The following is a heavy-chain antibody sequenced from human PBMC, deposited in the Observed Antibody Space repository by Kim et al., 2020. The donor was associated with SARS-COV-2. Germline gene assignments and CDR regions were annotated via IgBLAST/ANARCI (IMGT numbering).Heavy chain of an antibody. V-gene: IGHV1-2*02. D-gene: IGHD3-10*01. CDR2: GT. Sequence: GTNVAQKFQGRVTMTRDTSISTAYMELSRLRSDDTAVYYCARARLGGPDYWGQGTLVTVSS. J-gene: IGHJ4*02. CDR3: ARARLGGPDY.